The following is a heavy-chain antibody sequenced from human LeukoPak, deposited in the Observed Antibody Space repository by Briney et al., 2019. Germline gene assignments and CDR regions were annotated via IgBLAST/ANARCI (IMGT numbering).Heavy chain of an antibody. D-gene: IGHD6-19*01. Sequence: RASVKVSCKASGYTFTGYYLHWVRQAPGQGLEWMGWINPNTGGTYNGQKFQGSVTMTRDRSISTVYMELRRLRSDDTAFYYCARAAKFSSGWYGDALDMWGQGTLVTISS. CDR3: ARAAKFSSGWYGDALDM. V-gene: IGHV1-2*02. J-gene: IGHJ3*02. CDR2: INPNTGGT. CDR1: GYTFTGYY.